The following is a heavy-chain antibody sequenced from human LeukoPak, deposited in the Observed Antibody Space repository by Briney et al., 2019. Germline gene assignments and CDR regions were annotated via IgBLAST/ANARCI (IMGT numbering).Heavy chain of an antibody. Sequence: ASVKVSCKASGYTFTNYYIHWVRQAPGQGLEWMGVIKPGGDSTSSARIFQGRVYMTSDTSTSTVYMELSGLRSDDTAVYYCARVRDGCNDAYDVWGQGTMVTVPS. J-gene: IGHJ3*01. D-gene: IGHD5-24*01. CDR1: GYTFTNYY. CDR3: ARVRDGCNDAYDV. CDR2: IKPGGDST. V-gene: IGHV1-46*01.